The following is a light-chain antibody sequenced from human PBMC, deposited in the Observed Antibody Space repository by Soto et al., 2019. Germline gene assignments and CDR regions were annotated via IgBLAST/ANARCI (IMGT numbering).Light chain of an antibody. J-gene: IGLJ1*01. CDR2: DNN. CDR1: ASNIGNDY. V-gene: IGLV1-51*01. CDR3: GAWDTSLNVYV. Sequence: QSVLTQPPSVSAAPGHKVTISCSGTASNIGNDYVSWYQQLPGEAPQLLIYDNNKRPSGIPDRFSGSRSDTSATLGITGLQTGDEAEYYCGAWDTSLNVYVFGSGTELTVL.